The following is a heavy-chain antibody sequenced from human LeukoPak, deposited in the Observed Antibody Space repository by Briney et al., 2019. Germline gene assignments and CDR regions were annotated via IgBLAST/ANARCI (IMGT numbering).Heavy chain of an antibody. CDR3: AKVGWGSSVGYFDY. D-gene: IGHD3-16*01. J-gene: IGHJ4*02. Sequence: GGSLTLSCAASGFTFSRYAMSWVRQAPGKGLEWVSAISGSGGSTYYADSVKGRFTISRDNSKNTLYLQMNSLRAEDTAVYYCAKVGWGSSVGYFDYWGQGTLVTVSS. V-gene: IGHV3-23*01. CDR2: ISGSGGST. CDR1: GFTFSRYA.